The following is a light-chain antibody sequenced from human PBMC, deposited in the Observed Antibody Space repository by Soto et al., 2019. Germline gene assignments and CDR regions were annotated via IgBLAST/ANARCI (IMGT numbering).Light chain of an antibody. CDR2: DAS. Sequence: EIVLTQSPATLSLSPGERATLSCRASQSVSRYLAWYQHKPGQAPRLLIYDASNRATGIPARFSGSGSGTDFTLTINSLEPEDFAVYYCQQRSNWPITFGQGTRLEIK. CDR1: QSVSRY. CDR3: QQRSNWPIT. J-gene: IGKJ5*01. V-gene: IGKV3-11*01.